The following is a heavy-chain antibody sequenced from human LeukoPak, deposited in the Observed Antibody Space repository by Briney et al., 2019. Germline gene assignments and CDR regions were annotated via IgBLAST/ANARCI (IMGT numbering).Heavy chain of an antibody. J-gene: IGHJ4*02. V-gene: IGHV3-23*01. CDR1: GFTFSSQG. Sequence: GGSLRLSCAASGFTFSSQGMSWVRQAPGKGLECVSHISGSGGSSYYADSVKGRFTISRDNSKNTLYLQMNSLRAEDTAVYYCARDIKYNWNYVDYWGQGTLVTVSS. CDR2: ISGSGGSS. CDR3: ARDIKYNWNYVDY. D-gene: IGHD1-20*01.